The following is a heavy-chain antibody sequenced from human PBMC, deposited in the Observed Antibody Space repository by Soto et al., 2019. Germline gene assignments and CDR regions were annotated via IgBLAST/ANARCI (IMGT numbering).Heavy chain of an antibody. J-gene: IGHJ4*02. CDR2: IYWDDDK. CDR3: AHRVAYSFGYVFDY. CDR1: GFSLSTSGVG. V-gene: IGHV2-5*02. Sequence: ESGPTLVKPTQTLTLTCSVSGFSLSTSGVGVTWIRQPPGKALEWLALIYWDDDKRYNPSLKSRLTITKDTSKNQVVLTMTHMDPVDTATYYCAHRVAYSFGYVFDYWGQGTLVTVSS. D-gene: IGHD5-18*01.